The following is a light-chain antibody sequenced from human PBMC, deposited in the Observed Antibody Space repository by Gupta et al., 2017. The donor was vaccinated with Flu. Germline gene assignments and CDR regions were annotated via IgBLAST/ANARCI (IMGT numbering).Light chain of an antibody. V-gene: IGKV3-15*01. CDR2: GAS. CDR1: QSVSSN. CDR3: QQYNRWPPGVT. J-gene: IGKJ3*01. Sequence: RATLSCRASQSVSSNLAWYQQKPGQAPRLLIYGASTRATDIPARFSGSGSGTEFTLTISSLQSEDFAVYYCQQYNRWPPGVTFSPGTKVDFK.